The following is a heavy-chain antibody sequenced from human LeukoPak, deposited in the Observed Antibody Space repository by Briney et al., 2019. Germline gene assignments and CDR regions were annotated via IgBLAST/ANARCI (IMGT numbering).Heavy chain of an antibody. CDR1: GASVSSASY. D-gene: IGHD1-26*01. J-gene: IGHJ4*02. V-gene: IGHV4-61*01. Sequence: SETLSLTCTVSGASVSSASYWSWIRQPPGKGLEWIGYIYYSGSTNYNPSLKSRVTISVDTSRNQFSLKLNSVTAADTAVYYCAKESGSTYYFDYWGQGTLVTVSS. CDR3: AKESGSTYYFDY. CDR2: IYYSGST.